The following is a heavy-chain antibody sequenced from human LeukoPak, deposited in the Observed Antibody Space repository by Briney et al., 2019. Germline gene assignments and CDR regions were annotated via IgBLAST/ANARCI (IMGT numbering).Heavy chain of an antibody. CDR1: GGSFSAYY. D-gene: IGHD3-16*01. J-gene: IGHJ5*02. CDR3: ARAPLRPMTTFWFDP. V-gene: IGHV4-34*01. Sequence: SETLSLTCAVYGGSFSAYYWTWIRQPPGKGLEWIGEINHGGSTNYDPSLKSRVTISIDTAKNQFSLKMSSVTAADTAVYFCARAPLRPMTTFWFDPWGQGTLVTVSS. CDR2: INHGGST.